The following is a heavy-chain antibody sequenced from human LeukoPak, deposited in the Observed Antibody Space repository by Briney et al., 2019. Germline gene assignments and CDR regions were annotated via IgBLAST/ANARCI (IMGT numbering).Heavy chain of an antibody. Sequence: ASVKVSCKASGYTFTNSYIHWVRQAPGQVLEWMGLINPDGGNTHYAQNFRGRVTLTRDTSTSTVYMELSSLGSEDTAIYYCARIRDGYNDAYDIWGQGTVVTVPS. CDR3: ARIRDGYNDAYDI. J-gene: IGHJ3*02. CDR2: INPDGGNT. D-gene: IGHD5-24*01. V-gene: IGHV1-46*01. CDR1: GYTFTNSY.